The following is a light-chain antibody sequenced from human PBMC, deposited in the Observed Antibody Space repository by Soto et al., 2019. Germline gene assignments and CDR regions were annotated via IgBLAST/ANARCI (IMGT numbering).Light chain of an antibody. J-gene: IGKJ3*01. CDR1: QSVGSSY. CDR2: GAS. CDR3: QQYATSPFN. V-gene: IGKV3-20*01. Sequence: DIVFTHSPGTLSLSPGGRATLSFRASQSVGSSYLAWYQQKPGQAPRVLIYGASSRATGIPDRFSGSGSGTDFTLTISRLEPEDFAVYYCQQYATSPFNFGPGTKGAIK.